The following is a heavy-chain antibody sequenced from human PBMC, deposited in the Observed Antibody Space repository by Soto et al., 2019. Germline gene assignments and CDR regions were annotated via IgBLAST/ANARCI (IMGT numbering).Heavy chain of an antibody. D-gene: IGHD2-15*01. J-gene: IGHJ2*01. CDR2: ISYDGSNK. Sequence: PGGSVRLSCAASGFTFSSYGMHWVRQAPGKGLEWVAVISYDGSNKYYADSVKGRFTISRDNSKNTLYLQMNSLRAEDTAVYYCAKERGARYCSGGSCYSFGSWYFDLWGRGTLVTVSS. CDR3: AKERGARYCSGGSCYSFGSWYFDL. V-gene: IGHV3-30*18. CDR1: GFTFSSYG.